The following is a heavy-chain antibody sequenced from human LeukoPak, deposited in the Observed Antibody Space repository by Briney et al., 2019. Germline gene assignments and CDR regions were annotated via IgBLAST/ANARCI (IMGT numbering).Heavy chain of an antibody. CDR3: ARKFIYCSGGSCYEDQYYMDV. CDR1: GYSFTSYW. J-gene: IGHJ6*03. Sequence: GESLKISCKGSGYSFTSYWIGWVRQAPGQGLEWMGWISAYNGNTNYAQKLQGRVTMTTDTSTSTAYMELRSLRSDDTAVYYCARKFIYCSGGSCYEDQYYMDVWGKGTTVTVSS. V-gene: IGHV1-18*04. CDR2: ISAYNGNT. D-gene: IGHD2-15*01.